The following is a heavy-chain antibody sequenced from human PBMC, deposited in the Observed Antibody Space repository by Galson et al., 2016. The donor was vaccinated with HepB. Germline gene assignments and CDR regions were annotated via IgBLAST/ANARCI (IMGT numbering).Heavy chain of an antibody. J-gene: IGHJ5*02. CDR2: IDPSDSYT. Sequence: QSGAEVKKPGESLRISCKGSGYSFTTKWISWVRQMPGKGLEWMGRIDPSDSYTNYSPSFQGHVTISVDKSISTAYLQWTSLKASDSAIYYCARHFLRHIDPWGPGTLVTVSS. V-gene: IGHV5-10-1*01. D-gene: IGHD3-3*02. CDR3: ARHFLRHIDP. CDR1: GYSFTTKW.